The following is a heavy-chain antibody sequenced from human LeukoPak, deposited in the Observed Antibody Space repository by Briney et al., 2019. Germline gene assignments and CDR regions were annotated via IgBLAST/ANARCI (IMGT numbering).Heavy chain of an antibody. J-gene: IGHJ6*03. CDR1: GYTFTSYG. V-gene: IGHV1-8*02. Sequence: ASVKVSCKASGYTFTSYGINWVRQATGQGLEWMGWMNPNSGNTGYAQKFQGRVTMTRNTSISTAYMELSSLRSEDTAVYYCARASSGWRGRYYMDVWGKGTTVTISS. D-gene: IGHD6-19*01. CDR2: MNPNSGNT. CDR3: ARASSGWRGRYYMDV.